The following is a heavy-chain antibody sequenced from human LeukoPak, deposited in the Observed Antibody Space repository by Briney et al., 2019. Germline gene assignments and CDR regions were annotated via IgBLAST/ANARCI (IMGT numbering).Heavy chain of an antibody. J-gene: IGHJ5*02. D-gene: IGHD6-13*01. CDR3: AREFSSSRGWFDP. Sequence: SETLSLTCAVYGGSFSGYYWSWIRQPPGKGLEWIGYIYYSGSTNYNPSLKSRVTISVDTSKNQFSLKLSSVTAADTAVYYCAREFSSSRGWFDPWGQGTLVTVSS. CDR2: IYYSGST. V-gene: IGHV4-59*01. CDR1: GGSFSGYY.